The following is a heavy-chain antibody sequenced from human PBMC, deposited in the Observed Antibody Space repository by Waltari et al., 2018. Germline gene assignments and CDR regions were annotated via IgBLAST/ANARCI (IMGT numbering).Heavy chain of an antibody. CDR3: ARGGGITIFGVDYYYYMDV. CDR2: IIPIFGTA. D-gene: IGHD3-3*01. Sequence: QVQLVQSGAEVKKPGASVKVSCKASGYTFTSYGISWVRQAPGQGLEWMGWIIPIFGTANYAQKFQGRVTITTDESTSTAYMELSSLRSEDTAVYYCARGGGITIFGVDYYYYMDVWGKGTTVTVSS. CDR1: GYTFTSYG. V-gene: IGHV1-69*05. J-gene: IGHJ6*03.